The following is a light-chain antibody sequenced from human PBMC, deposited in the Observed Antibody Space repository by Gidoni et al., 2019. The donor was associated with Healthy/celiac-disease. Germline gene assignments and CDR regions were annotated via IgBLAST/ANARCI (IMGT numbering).Light chain of an antibody. CDR1: QTISSW. J-gene: IGKJ1*01. Sequence: DIQITHSPSTLSPSVGDRVTITCRASQTISSWLAWYQQKPGKAPKLLIYKASSLESGVPSRFSGSGSGTEFTLTISSLQPDDFATYYCQQYNSYPWTFGQGTKVEIK. CDR2: KAS. V-gene: IGKV1-5*03. CDR3: QQYNSYPWT.